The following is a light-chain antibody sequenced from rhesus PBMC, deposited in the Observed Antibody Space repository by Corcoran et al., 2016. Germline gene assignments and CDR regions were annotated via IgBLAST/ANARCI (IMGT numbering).Light chain of an antibody. J-gene: IGKJ1*01. V-gene: IGKV1-25*01. CDR2: YAT. Sequence: DIQMTQSPSSVSASVGDRVTITCRASQGISSYLAWYQQKPGKAPKLLIYYATTLQSGVPSRFSGRGSGTEFTLTISGLQPEDFATYYCQQYNSLPPWTFGQGTKVEIK. CDR1: QGISSY. CDR3: QQYNSLPPWT.